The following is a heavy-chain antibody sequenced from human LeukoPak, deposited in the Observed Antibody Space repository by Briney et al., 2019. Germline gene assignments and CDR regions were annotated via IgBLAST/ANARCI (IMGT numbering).Heavy chain of an antibody. D-gene: IGHD6-6*01. Sequence: GESLKISCKGSGYSFTNYWIGRVRQMPGKGLEWMGIIYPGDSDTRYSPSFQGQVTISADRSINTAYLQWSSLKASDTAMYYCARHTHSSSGPDYWGQGTLVTVSS. V-gene: IGHV5-51*01. CDR3: ARHTHSSSGPDY. CDR1: GYSFTNYW. CDR2: IYPGDSDT. J-gene: IGHJ4*02.